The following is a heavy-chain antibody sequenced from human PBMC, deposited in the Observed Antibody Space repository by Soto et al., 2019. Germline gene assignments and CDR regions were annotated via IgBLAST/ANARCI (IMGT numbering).Heavy chain of an antibody. V-gene: IGHV1-69*12. D-gene: IGHD6-19*01. J-gene: IGHJ6*02. CDR3: ARVEAVAGLYNYHGLDV. CDR1: GGTFSNYA. CDR2: LVPIFGTT. Sequence: QVQLVQSGAEVKKPGSSVKVSCKVSGGTFSNYAIDWVRLAPGHGLEWMGGLVPIFGTTYYTQKFQGRATIIADGSTTTAYLEMSSLRSEDTAIYYCARVEAVAGLYNYHGLDVWGQGTAVTVSS.